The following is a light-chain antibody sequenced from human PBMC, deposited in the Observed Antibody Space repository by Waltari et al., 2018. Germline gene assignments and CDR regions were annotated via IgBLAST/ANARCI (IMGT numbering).Light chain of an antibody. Sequence: QSALTQPRSVSGSPGQSVTISCTGSSSDVGGYNYVSWYQQHPDQAPKLMIYDVTKRTSGLPGRFSASKSGNTASLTIAGLQAEDEADYYCCSYGGSYTYVFGTGTKVTVL. V-gene: IGLV2-11*01. CDR1: SSDVGGYNY. J-gene: IGLJ1*01. CDR2: DVT. CDR3: CSYGGSYTYV.